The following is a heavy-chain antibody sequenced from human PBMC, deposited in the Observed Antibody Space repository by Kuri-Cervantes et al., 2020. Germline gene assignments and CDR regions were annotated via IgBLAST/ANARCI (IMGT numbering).Heavy chain of an antibody. Sequence: GGSLRLSCAASGFTFSDYYMSWVRQAPGKGLEWVSAISGSGGSTYYADSVKGRFTISRDNSKNTLYLQMNSLRAEDTAVYYCARIVVVPAANHYYFDYWGQGTLVTVSS. CDR3: ARIVVVPAANHYYFDY. V-gene: IGHV3-23*01. CDR2: ISGSGGST. CDR1: GFTFSDYY. D-gene: IGHD2-2*01. J-gene: IGHJ4*02.